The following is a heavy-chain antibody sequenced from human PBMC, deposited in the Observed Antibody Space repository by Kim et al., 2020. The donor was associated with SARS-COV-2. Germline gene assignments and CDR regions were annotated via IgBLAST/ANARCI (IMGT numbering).Heavy chain of an antibody. V-gene: IGHV1-69*04. Sequence: SVKVSCKASGGTFSSYAINWVRQAPGQGLEWMGRIIPILGIANYAQKFQGRVTITADKSTSTAYMELSSLRSEDTAVYYCARESGFLSKYSHLYYYYGMDVWGQGTTVTVSS. CDR2: IIPILGIA. CDR3: ARESGFLSKYSHLYYYYGMDV. CDR1: GGTFSSYA. D-gene: IGHD5-18*01. J-gene: IGHJ6*02.